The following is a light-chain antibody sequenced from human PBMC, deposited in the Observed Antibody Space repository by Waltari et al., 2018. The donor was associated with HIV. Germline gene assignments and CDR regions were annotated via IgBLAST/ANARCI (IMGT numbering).Light chain of an antibody. J-gene: IGKJ4*01. CDR2: ASS. CDR3: QHRANWPELA. CDR1: QSVRRY. V-gene: IGKV3-11*01. Sequence: EIVLTQSPATLSLSPGERATLSCRASQSVRRYLAWYQQNPGQAPRLLIFASSNRATGIPARFSGSGSGTDFTLTISNLEPDDFAVYFCQHRANWPELAFGGGTTV.